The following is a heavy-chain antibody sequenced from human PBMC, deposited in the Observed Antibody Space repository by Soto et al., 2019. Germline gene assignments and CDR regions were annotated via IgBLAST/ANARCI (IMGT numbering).Heavy chain of an antibody. Sequence: EVQLLESGGGLVQPGGSLRLSCAASGFTFSSYAMSWVRQAPGKGLEWVSAISGSGGSTYYADSVKGRFTISRDNSKNTLYLQMNSLRAEDTAVYYCANPKLEPDYYYYYMDVWGKGTTVTVSS. D-gene: IGHD1-1*01. CDR3: ANPKLEPDYYYYYMDV. J-gene: IGHJ6*03. CDR2: ISGSGGST. V-gene: IGHV3-23*01. CDR1: GFTFSSYA.